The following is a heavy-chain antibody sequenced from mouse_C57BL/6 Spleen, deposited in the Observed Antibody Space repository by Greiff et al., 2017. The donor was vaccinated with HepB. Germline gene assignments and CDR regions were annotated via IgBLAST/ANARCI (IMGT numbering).Heavy chain of an antibody. CDR1: GYSFTGYY. CDR3: ARKSNGAMDY. V-gene: IGHV1-42*01. Sequence: EVHLVESGPELVKPGASVKISCKASGYSFTGYYMNWVKQSPEKSLEWIGEINPSTGGTTYNQKFKAKATLTVDKSSSTAYMQLKSLTSEDSAVYYCARKSNGAMDYWGQGTSVTVSS. J-gene: IGHJ4*01. D-gene: IGHD2-5*01. CDR2: INPSTGGT.